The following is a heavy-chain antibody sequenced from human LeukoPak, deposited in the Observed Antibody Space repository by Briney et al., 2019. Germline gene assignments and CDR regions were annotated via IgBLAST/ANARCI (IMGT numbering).Heavy chain of an antibody. V-gene: IGHV4-59*08. Sequence: SETLSLTCTVSGGSISSYYWSWIRQPPGKGLEWIGYIYYSGSTNYNPSLKSRVTISVDTSKNQFSLKLSSVTAADTAVYYCARHRHSSSWYWWDLEFDYWGQGTLVTVSS. CDR2: IYYSGST. CDR3: ARHRHSSSWYWWDLEFDY. D-gene: IGHD6-13*01. CDR1: GGSISSYY. J-gene: IGHJ4*02.